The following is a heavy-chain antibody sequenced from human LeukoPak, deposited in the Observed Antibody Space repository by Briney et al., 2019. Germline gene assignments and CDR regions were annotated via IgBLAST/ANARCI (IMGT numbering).Heavy chain of an antibody. J-gene: IGHJ5*02. CDR2: IKQDGSEE. D-gene: IGHD3-10*01. Sequence: GGSLRLSCAASGFIFNSYAMNWVRQAPGKGLEWEANIKQDGSEEYYVDSVKGRFTISRDNAKNSLYLQMNSLRAEDTAVYYCARHLYTMLRGVITNWFDPWGQGTLVTVSS. CDR1: GFIFNSYA. V-gene: IGHV3-7*01. CDR3: ARHLYTMLRGVITNWFDP.